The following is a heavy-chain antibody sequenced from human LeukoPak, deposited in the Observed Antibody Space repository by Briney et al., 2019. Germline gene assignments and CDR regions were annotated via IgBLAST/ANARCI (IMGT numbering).Heavy chain of an antibody. CDR1: GXTFTSYE. V-gene: IGHV3-48*03. Sequence: GGSLRLSCAASGXTFTSYEMNWVRQAPGKGLEWVSYIPISGSTIYYADSVKGRFTISRDDAKTSLYLQMNSLRAEDTAVYYCARATSFDYWGQGTLVTVSS. CDR2: IPISGSTI. CDR3: ARATSFDY. J-gene: IGHJ4*02.